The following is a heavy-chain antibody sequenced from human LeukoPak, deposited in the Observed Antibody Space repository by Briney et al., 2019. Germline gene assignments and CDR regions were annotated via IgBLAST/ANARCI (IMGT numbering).Heavy chain of an antibody. CDR1: GFTFSSYG. V-gene: IGHV3-30*18. CDR3: AKVGLELPSGMDV. J-gene: IGHJ6*02. CDR2: ISYDGSNK. Sequence: GGSLRLSCAASGFTFSSYGMHWVGQAPGKGLDGVAVISYDGSNKYYADSVKGRFTISRDNSKNTLYLQMNSLRAEDTAVYYCAKVGLELPSGMDVWGQGTTVTVSS. D-gene: IGHD1-7*01.